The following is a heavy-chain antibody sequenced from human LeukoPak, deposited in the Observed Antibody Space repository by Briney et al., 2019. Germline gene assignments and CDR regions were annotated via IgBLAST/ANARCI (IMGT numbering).Heavy chain of an antibody. J-gene: IGHJ4*02. D-gene: IGHD6-13*01. CDR3: AKVLTAGTDYFDY. CDR1: GFTFSSYA. CDR2: ISGSGGST. V-gene: IGHV3-23*01. Sequence: GGSLRLSCAASGFTFSSYATSWARQAPGRGREWVSAISGSGGSTYYADSVKGRFTISRDNSKNTLYLQMNSLRAEDTAVYYCAKVLTAGTDYFDYWGQGTLVTVSS.